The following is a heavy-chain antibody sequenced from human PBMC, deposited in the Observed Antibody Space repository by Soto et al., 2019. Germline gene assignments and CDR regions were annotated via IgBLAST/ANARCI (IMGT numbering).Heavy chain of an antibody. J-gene: IGHJ6*02. V-gene: IGHV3-43*01. CDR3: AKDIGCSGGSCYWWYFYGMDV. D-gene: IGHD2-15*01. CDR2: ISWDGGST. Sequence: GGSLRLSCAASGFTFDDYTMHWVRQAPGKGLEWVSLISWDGGSTYYADSVKGRFTISRDNSKNSLYLQMNSLRTEDTALYYCAKDIGCSGGSCYWWYFYGMDVWGQGTTVTVSS. CDR1: GFTFDDYT.